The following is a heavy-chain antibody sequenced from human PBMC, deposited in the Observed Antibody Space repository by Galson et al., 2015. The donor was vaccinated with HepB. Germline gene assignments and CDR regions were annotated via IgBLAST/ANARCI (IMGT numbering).Heavy chain of an antibody. CDR1: GFTVISSY. D-gene: IGHD4-17*01. CDR2: ISSSSSTI. J-gene: IGHJ6*03. V-gene: IGHV3-48*01. CDR3: ARDTDYGYYYYYMDV. Sequence: SLRLSCAGSGFTVISSYMSWVRQAPGKGLEWVSYISSSSSTIYYADSVKGRFTISRDNAKNSLYLLMNSLRAEDTAVYYCARDTDYGYYYYYMDVWGKGTTVTVSS.